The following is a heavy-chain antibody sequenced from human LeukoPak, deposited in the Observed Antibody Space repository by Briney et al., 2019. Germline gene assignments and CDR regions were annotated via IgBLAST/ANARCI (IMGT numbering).Heavy chain of an antibody. J-gene: IGHJ4*02. V-gene: IGHV3-48*03. CDR2: ISSSATTI. Sequence: PGGSLRLSCAASGFTLSSYALNWVRQAPGKGLEWVCYISSSATTIYYADSVKGRFTISRDNGKNSLYLQMNSLRAEDTAVYYCARGIPLDCWGQGTLVTVSS. CDR3: ARGIPLDC. CDR1: GFTLSSYA.